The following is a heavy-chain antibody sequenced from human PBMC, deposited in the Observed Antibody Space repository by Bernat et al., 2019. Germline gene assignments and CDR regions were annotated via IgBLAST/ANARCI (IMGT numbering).Heavy chain of an antibody. D-gene: IGHD4-17*01. V-gene: IGHV3-30-3*01. CDR2: ISYDGSNK. CDR3: AREFYGDYEHGMDV. CDR1: GFTFSSYA. Sequence: QVQLVESGGGVVQPGRSLRLSCAASGFTFSSYAMHWVRQAPGKGLEWVAVISYDGSNKYYADSVKGRFTISRDNSKNTLYLQMNSLRAEDTAVYYCAREFYGDYEHGMDVWGQGTTDTVSS. J-gene: IGHJ6*02.